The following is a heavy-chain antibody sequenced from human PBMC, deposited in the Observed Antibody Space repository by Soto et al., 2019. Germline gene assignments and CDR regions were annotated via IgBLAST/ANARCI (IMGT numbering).Heavy chain of an antibody. V-gene: IGHV3-30*18. J-gene: IGHJ3*02. CDR1: GFTFSSYG. CDR2: ISYDGSNK. D-gene: IGHD2-21*02. CDR3: AKGDCGGDCYSFDAFDI. Sequence: GGSLRLSCAASGFTFSSYGMHWVRQAPGKGLEWVAFISYDGSNKYYADSVKGRFTISRDNSKNTLYLQMNSLRAEDTAVYYCAKGDCGGDCYSFDAFDIWGQGTMVTVSS.